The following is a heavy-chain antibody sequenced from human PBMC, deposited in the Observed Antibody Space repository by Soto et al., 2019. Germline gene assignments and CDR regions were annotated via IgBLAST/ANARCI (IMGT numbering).Heavy chain of an antibody. CDR2: MNPDSGNT. J-gene: IGHJ6*03. Sequence: QEQLVQSGAEVKKPGAPVKVSCKASGYTFSNYNINWVRHASGQGLEWMGWMNPDSGNTGYAEKFQGRVTMTRNSSISTAYMELSGLRSEDTAVYYCAREAASDPSFYYHYMDVWGKGTTVTVSS. D-gene: IGHD3-10*01. CDR1: GYTFSNYN. V-gene: IGHV1-8*01. CDR3: AREAASDPSFYYHYMDV.